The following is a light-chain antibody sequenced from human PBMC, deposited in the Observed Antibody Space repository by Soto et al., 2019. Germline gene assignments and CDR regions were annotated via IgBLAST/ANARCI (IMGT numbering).Light chain of an antibody. Sequence: EVVMTQSPATLSVSPWERVTLSCRASQSVRSNLAWYQQKPGQAPRLLIYGASTRATGIPARFSGSGSGTEFTLTISSLQSEDFAVYYCQQYNNWPQWTFGQGTKVDIK. CDR1: QSVRSN. CDR2: GAS. CDR3: QQYNNWPQWT. J-gene: IGKJ1*01. V-gene: IGKV3-15*01.